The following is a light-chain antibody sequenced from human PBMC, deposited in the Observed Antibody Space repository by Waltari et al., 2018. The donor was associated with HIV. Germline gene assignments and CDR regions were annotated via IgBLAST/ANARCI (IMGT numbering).Light chain of an antibody. CDR2: DAS. CDR3: QQRSNWRRSGLT. CDR1: QSVSDY. J-gene: IGKJ4*01. V-gene: IGKV3-11*01. Sequence: EVVLTQSPATLSLSPGERATLSFRASQSVSDYLAWYQQKPGQAPRLLIYDASNRATGIPARFSGSGSGTDFTLTISSLEPEDFAVYYCQQRSNWRRSGLTFGGGTKVEIK.